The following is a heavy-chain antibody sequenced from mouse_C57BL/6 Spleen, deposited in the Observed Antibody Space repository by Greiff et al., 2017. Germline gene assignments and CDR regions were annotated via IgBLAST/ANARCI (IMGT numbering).Heavy chain of an antibody. V-gene: IGHV5-17*01. D-gene: IGHD2-5*01. Sequence: EVQRVESGGGLVKPGGSLKLSCAASGFTFSDYGMHWVRQAPEKGLEWVAYISSGSSTIYYADTVKGRFTITRDIAKNTLFLQMTSLLSEDTAMYSCARGLYYSNYYAMDCWGQGTSVTFSS. CDR2: ISSGSSTI. CDR1: GFTFSDYG. CDR3: ARGLYYSNYYAMDC. J-gene: IGHJ4*01.